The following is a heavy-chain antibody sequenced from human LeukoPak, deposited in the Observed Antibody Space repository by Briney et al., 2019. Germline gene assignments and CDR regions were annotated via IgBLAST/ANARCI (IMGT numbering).Heavy chain of an antibody. CDR1: GFTFSSYW. V-gene: IGHV3-7*01. CDR2: IKQDGSEK. CDR3: AREGWELVYWFDP. Sequence: GGSLRLSCAASGFTFSSYWMSWVRQAPGKGLEWVANIKQDGSEKYYVDSVKGRFTISRDNAKNSLYLQMNSLRAEDTAVYYCAREGWELVYWFDPWGQGTLVTVSS. J-gene: IGHJ5*02. D-gene: IGHD1-26*01.